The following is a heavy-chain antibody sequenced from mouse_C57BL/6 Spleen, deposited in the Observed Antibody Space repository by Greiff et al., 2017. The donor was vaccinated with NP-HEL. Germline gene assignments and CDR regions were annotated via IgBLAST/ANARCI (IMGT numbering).Heavy chain of an antibody. J-gene: IGHJ3*01. CDR1: GYTFTSYW. D-gene: IGHD2-4*01. CDR2: IHPNSGGT. V-gene: IGHV1-64*01. Sequence: QVQLQQPGAELVKPGASVKLSCKASGYTFTSYWMHWVKQRPGQGLEWIGMIHPNSGGTNYNEKFKSKATLTVDKSSSTAYMKLCSLTTEDSAVYYCARRGLYDYDDGFAYWGQGTLVTVSA. CDR3: ARRGLYDYDDGFAY.